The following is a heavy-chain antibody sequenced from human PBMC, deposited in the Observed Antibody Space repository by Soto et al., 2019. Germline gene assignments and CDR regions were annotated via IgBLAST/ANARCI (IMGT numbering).Heavy chain of an antibody. J-gene: IGHJ3*02. Sequence: PSETLSLTCAVSGGSISSSNWWSWVRQPPGKGLEWIGSIYYSGSTYYNPSLKSRVTISVDTSKNQFSLKLSSVTAADTAVYYCARWGSLITMIVVVIYDAFDIWGQGTMVTVSS. V-gene: IGHV4-39*01. D-gene: IGHD3-22*01. CDR2: IYYSGST. CDR1: GGSISSSNW. CDR3: ARWGSLITMIVVVIYDAFDI.